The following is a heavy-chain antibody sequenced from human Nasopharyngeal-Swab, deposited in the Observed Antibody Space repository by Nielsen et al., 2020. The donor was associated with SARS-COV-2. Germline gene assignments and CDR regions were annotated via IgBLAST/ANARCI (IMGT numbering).Heavy chain of an antibody. J-gene: IGHJ4*02. CDR2: INHSGST. CDR3: ARGSLFLDY. D-gene: IGHD2-21*01. CDR1: GGSFSGYY. Sequence: SQTLSLTCAVYGGSFSGYYWSWIRQPPGKGLEWIGEINHSGSTNYNPSLKSRVTISVDTSKNQFSLKLSSVTAADTAVYYCARGSLFLDYWGQGTLVTASS. V-gene: IGHV4-34*01.